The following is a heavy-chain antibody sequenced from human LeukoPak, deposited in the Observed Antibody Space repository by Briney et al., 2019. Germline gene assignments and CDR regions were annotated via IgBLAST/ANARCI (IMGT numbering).Heavy chain of an antibody. CDR1: GYTLTELS. CDR2: FDPEDGET. D-gene: IGHD6-13*01. CDR3: ATTEYSSSWYNWFDP. J-gene: IGHJ5*02. Sequence: ASVKVSCKVSGYTLTELSMHWVRQAPGKGLEWMGGFDPEDGETIHAQKFQGRVTMTEDTSTDTAYMELSSLRSEDTAVYYCATTEYSSSWYNWFDPWGQGTLVTVSS. V-gene: IGHV1-24*01.